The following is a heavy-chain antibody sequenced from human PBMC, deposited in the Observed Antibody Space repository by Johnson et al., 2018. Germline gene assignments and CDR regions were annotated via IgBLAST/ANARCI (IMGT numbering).Heavy chain of an antibody. Sequence: VQLQESGGGVVQPGRSLRLSCAASGFTFSSYWMHWVRQAPGKGLVWVSRINSDGSSTSYADSVKGRFTISRDNAKNTLYLQMNSLRAEDKAGYYCARQPPTYYYDSGGYLNAFDIWGQGTMVTVSS. J-gene: IGHJ3*02. V-gene: IGHV3-74*01. CDR1: GFTFSSYW. D-gene: IGHD3-22*01. CDR3: ARQPPTYYYDSGGYLNAFDI. CDR2: INSDGSST.